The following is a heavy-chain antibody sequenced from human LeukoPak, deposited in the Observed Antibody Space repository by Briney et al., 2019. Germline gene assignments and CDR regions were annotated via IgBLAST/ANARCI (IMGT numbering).Heavy chain of an antibody. V-gene: IGHV3-15*01. CDR3: TTARNDYSNLY. J-gene: IGHJ4*02. Sequence: EWVGRIKSKTDGGTTDYAAPVKGRFTISRDDSKNTLYLQMNSLKTEDTAVYYCTTARNDYSNLYWGQGTLVTVSS. CDR2: IKSKTDGGTT. D-gene: IGHD4-11*01.